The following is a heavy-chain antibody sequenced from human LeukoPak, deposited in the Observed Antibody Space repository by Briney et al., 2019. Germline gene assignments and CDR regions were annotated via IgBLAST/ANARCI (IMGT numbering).Heavy chain of an antibody. CDR2: ISNSGGST. J-gene: IGHJ6*02. CDR3: ARDPLSVTGTNERYDYYGFDV. Sequence: GGSLRLSCAASGFTFSSYVMSWVRQAPGKGLEWVSSISNSGGSTYYADSVKGRFTISRDNSKNTLYLQMNSLRPEDTAVYYCARDPLSVTGTNERYDYYGFDVWGQGTTVTVSS. D-gene: IGHD6-19*01. V-gene: IGHV3-23*01. CDR1: GFTFSSYV.